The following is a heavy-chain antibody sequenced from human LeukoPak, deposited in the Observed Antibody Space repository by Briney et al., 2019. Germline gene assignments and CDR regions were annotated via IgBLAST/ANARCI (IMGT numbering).Heavy chain of an antibody. CDR3: ARERLEWLLSWFDP. V-gene: IGHV4-59*01. D-gene: IGHD3-3*01. Sequence: SETLFLTCTVSGGSISSYYWSWIRQTPGKGLEWIGYIYYRGTSNYNPSLKSRVTISVDKSKNQFSLKLSSVTAADTAVYYCARERLEWLLSWFDPWGQGTLVTVSS. J-gene: IGHJ5*02. CDR1: GGSISSYY. CDR2: IYYRGTS.